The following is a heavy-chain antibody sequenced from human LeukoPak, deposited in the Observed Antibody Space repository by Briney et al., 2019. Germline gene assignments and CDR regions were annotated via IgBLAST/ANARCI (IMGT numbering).Heavy chain of an antibody. V-gene: IGHV4-39*01. CDR2: IYYSGST. D-gene: IGHD2-2*01. Sequence: PSETLSLTCTVSGGSISSSGYYWGWIRQPPGKGLEWIGSIYYSGSTYYNPSLKSRVTISVDTSKNQFSLKLRSATAADTAVYYCARRDVVVPTAIDYWGQGTLVTVSS. CDR3: ARRDVVVPTAIDY. CDR1: GGSISSSGYY. J-gene: IGHJ4*02.